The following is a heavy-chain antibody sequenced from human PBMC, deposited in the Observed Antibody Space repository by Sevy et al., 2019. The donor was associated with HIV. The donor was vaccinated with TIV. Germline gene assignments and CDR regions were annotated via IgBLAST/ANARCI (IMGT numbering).Heavy chain of an antibody. CDR1: GFTFGNYW. CDR3: ARRNYQDSGTYYGYYYMDV. D-gene: IGHD3-10*01. Sequence: GGSLRLSCEVSGFTFGNYWMSWVRQAPGKGLEWVANIKEDGSDKYYADSVEGRFTISRDNAKNSLFLQMNNLGADYTAVYYCARRNYQDSGTYYGYYYMDVWGKGTTVTVSS. V-gene: IGHV3-7*01. J-gene: IGHJ6*03. CDR2: IKEDGSDK.